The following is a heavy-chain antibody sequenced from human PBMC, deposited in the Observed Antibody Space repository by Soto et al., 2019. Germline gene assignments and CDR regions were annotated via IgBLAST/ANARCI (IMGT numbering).Heavy chain of an antibody. D-gene: IGHD3-10*01. Sequence: QPGGSLRLSCAASGFTFSSYAMSWVRQAPGKGLEWVSAISGSGGSTYYADSVKGRFTISRDNSKNTLYLQMNSLRAEDTAVYYCAKFRGVIITTGILDWFDPWGQGTLVTVSS. J-gene: IGHJ5*02. CDR1: GFTFSSYA. V-gene: IGHV3-23*01. CDR3: AKFRGVIITTGILDWFDP. CDR2: ISGSGGST.